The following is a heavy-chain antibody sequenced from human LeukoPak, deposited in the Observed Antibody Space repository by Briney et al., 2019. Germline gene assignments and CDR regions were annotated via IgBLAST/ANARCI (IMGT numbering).Heavy chain of an antibody. J-gene: IGHJ6*02. CDR3: ARANGFYYYYGMDV. CDR2: IYYSGST. CDR1: GGSISSGGYS. V-gene: IGHV4-31*03. Sequence: SETLSLTCTVSGGSISSGGYSWSWIRQHPGKGLEWIGYIYYSGSTYYNPSLKSRVTISVDTSKNQFSLKLSSVTAADTAVYYCARANGFYYYYGMDVWGQGTTVTVSS. D-gene: IGHD1-1*01.